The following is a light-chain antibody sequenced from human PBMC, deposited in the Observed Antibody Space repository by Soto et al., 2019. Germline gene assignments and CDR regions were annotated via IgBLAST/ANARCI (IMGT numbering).Light chain of an antibody. CDR3: QSYDSSLSGWRV. CDR2: GNS. V-gene: IGLV1-40*01. J-gene: IGLJ3*02. Sequence: QPVLTQPPSVSGAPGQRVTISCTGSGSNIGAGYDVHWYQQLPGTAPKLLIYGNSNRPSGVPDRFSGSKSGTSASLAITGLQAEDEADYYCQSYDSSLSGWRVFGGGTKLTVL. CDR1: GSNIGAGYD.